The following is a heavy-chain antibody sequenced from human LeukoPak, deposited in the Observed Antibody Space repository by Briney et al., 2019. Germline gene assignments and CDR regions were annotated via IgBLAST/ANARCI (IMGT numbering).Heavy chain of an antibody. CDR3: ASNYYDSSGYYSLGAFDI. J-gene: IGHJ3*02. CDR1: GYSFTSYW. Sequence: GESLKISCKGSGYSFTSYWIGWVRQMPGKGLEWMGIIYPGDSDTRYSPSFQGQVTISADKSISTAYLRWSSLNASDTAMYYCASNYYDSSGYYSLGAFDIWGQGTMVTVSS. V-gene: IGHV5-51*01. CDR2: IYPGDSDT. D-gene: IGHD3-22*01.